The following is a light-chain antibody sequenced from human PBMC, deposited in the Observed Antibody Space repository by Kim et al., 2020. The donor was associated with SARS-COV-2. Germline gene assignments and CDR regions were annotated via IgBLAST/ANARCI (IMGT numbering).Light chain of an antibody. Sequence: QSALTQPASVSGSPGQSITISCTGTSSDVGGYKYVSWYQQYPGKAPKLMIYEVFKRPSGVSNRFTGSKSGNTASLTISGLQAEDEADYYCSAYKSSGYAFGTGTKVTVL. CDR2: EVF. CDR3: SAYKSSGYA. V-gene: IGLV2-14*03. CDR1: SSDVGGYKY. J-gene: IGLJ1*01.